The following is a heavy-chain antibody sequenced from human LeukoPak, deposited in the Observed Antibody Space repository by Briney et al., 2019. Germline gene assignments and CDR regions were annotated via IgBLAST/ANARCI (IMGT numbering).Heavy chain of an antibody. J-gene: IGHJ4*02. Sequence: SVKVSSKASGGTFSSYAISWVRQAPGQGLGWMGGIIPIFGTANYAQKFQGRVTITADESTSTAYMELSSLRSEDTAVYYCARGSSGWYDLMDYWGQGTLVTVSS. CDR1: GGTFSSYA. V-gene: IGHV1-69*13. CDR2: IIPIFGTA. D-gene: IGHD6-19*01. CDR3: ARGSSGWYDLMDY.